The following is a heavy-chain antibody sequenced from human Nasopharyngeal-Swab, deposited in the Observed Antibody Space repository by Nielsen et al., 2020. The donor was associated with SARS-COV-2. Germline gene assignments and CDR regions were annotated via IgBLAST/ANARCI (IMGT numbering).Heavy chain of an antibody. CDR1: GYSFTNYW. Sequence: GESLKISCKGSGYSFTNYWIGWVRQMPGKGLEWMGIIYRGDSDTRYSPSFQGQVTISADKSISTAYLQWSSLKASDTAMYFCARQTSEYSSGWYRGYYFDYWGQGTLVTVSS. CDR2: IYRGDSDT. CDR3: ARQTSEYSSGWYRGYYFDY. D-gene: IGHD6-19*01. V-gene: IGHV5-51*01. J-gene: IGHJ4*02.